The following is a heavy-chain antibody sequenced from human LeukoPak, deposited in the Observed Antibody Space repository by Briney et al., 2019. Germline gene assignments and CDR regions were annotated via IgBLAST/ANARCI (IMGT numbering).Heavy chain of an antibody. CDR1: GGSISSGSYY. V-gene: IGHV4-61*02. CDR2: IYTSGST. Sequence: SETLSLTCTVSGGSISSGSYYWSWIRQPAGKGLEWIGRIYTSGSTNYNPSLKSRVTISVDTSKNQFSLRLSSVTAADTAVYYCARAASSGPYYYYGMDVWGQGTTVTVSS. CDR3: ARAASSGPYYYYGMDV. D-gene: IGHD6-19*01. J-gene: IGHJ6*02.